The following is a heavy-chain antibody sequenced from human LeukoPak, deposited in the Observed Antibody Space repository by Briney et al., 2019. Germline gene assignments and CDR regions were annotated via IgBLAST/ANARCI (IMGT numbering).Heavy chain of an antibody. J-gene: IGHJ4*02. CDR2: IVVGSGNT. CDR3: AAISSGYYYDVPMAGGIYK. CDR1: GFTFTSSA. D-gene: IGHD3-22*01. Sequence: ASVKVSCKASGFTFTSSAMQWVRQARGQRLEWIGWIVVGSGNTNYAQKFQERVTITRDMSTSTAYMELSSLRSEDTAVYYCAAISSGYYYDVPMAGGIYKWGQGTLVTVSS. V-gene: IGHV1-58*02.